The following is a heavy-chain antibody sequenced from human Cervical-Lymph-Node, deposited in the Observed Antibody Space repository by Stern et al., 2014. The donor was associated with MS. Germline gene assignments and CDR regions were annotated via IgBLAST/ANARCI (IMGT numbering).Heavy chain of an antibody. CDR2: ISGSGGST. J-gene: IGHJ4*02. D-gene: IGHD2-15*01. Sequence: EVQLVQSGGGLVQPGGSLRLSCAASGFTFSRYAMNWVRQAPGKGLEWVSAISGSGGSTYYADSVKGRFTISRDNSKNTLYLHMNSLRAEDTAVYYCAKNIVVVVAALDYWGQGTLVTVSS. V-gene: IGHV3-23*04. CDR1: GFTFSRYA. CDR3: AKNIVVVVAALDY.